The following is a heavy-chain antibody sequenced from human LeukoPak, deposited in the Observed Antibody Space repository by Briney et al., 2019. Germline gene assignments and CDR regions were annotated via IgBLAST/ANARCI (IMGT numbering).Heavy chain of an antibody. V-gene: IGHV1-18*01. CDR1: GYTFTSYG. Sequence: GASVTVSCKASGYTFTSYGISWVRQAPGQGPEWMGWISAYNGNTNYAQKLQGRVTMTTDTSTSTAYMELRSLRSDDTAVYYCARESITMVRGVIMHYYYGMDVWGQGTTVTVSS. CDR3: ARESITMVRGVIMHYYYGMDV. CDR2: ISAYNGNT. D-gene: IGHD3-10*01. J-gene: IGHJ6*02.